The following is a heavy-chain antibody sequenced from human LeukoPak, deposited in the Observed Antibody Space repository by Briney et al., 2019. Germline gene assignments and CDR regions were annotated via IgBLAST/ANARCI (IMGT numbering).Heavy chain of an antibody. CDR3: ARGRYSGTTYYFDY. CDR1: GFTFSNYW. J-gene: IGHJ4*02. V-gene: IGHV3-7*03. CDR2: IKQDGREK. Sequence: GGSLRLSCAASGFTFSNYWMSWVRQAPGKGLEWVANIKQDGREKYYVDSVKGRFTISRDNAKNSLYLQMNSLRAEDTAMYYCARGRYSGTTYYFDYWGQGTLVTVSS. D-gene: IGHD5-12*01.